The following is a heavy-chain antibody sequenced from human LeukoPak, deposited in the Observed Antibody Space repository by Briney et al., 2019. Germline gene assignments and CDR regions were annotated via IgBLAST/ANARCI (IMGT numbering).Heavy chain of an antibody. Sequence: GGSLRLSCAASGFTFSSYWMHRVRQAPGKGLVWVSRINSDGSSTSYADSVKGRFTISRDNSKNTLYLQMNSLRAEDTAVYYCAKDRARKATVTADYWGQGTLVTVSS. J-gene: IGHJ4*02. CDR2: INSDGSST. D-gene: IGHD4-17*01. CDR1: GFTFSSYW. V-gene: IGHV3-74*01. CDR3: AKDRARKATVTADY.